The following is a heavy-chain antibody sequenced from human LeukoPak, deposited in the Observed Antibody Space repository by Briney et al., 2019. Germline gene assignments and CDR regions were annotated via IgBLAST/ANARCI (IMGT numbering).Heavy chain of an antibody. D-gene: IGHD4-23*01. CDR3: ARLRVDYGGNFFDL. V-gene: IGHV3-11*03. CDR2: ISSGSSYT. J-gene: IGHJ2*01. Sequence: GGSLRLSCAASGFTFSDYYMSWIRQAPGKGLEWVSYISSGSSYTNYADSVKGRFTISRDNAKNSLYLQMNSLRAEDTAVYYCARLRVDYGGNFFDLWGHGTLVTVSS. CDR1: GFTFSDYY.